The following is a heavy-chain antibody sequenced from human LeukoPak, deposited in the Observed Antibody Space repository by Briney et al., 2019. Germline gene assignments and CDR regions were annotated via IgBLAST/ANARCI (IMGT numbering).Heavy chain of an antibody. Sequence: GGSLRLSCAASGFTFSSYWMSWVRQAPGKGLEWVANIKQDGSEKYYVDSVKGRFTISRDNSKNTLYLQMNSLRAEDTAVYYCAKWESPETMAAAGINIDYWGQGTLVTVSS. V-gene: IGHV3-7*03. CDR2: IKQDGSEK. CDR1: GFTFSSYW. J-gene: IGHJ4*02. D-gene: IGHD6-13*01. CDR3: AKWESPETMAAAGINIDY.